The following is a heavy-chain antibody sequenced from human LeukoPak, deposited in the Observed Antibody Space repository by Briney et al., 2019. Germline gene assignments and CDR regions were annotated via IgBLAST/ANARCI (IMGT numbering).Heavy chain of an antibody. CDR1: GFTFSDYY. V-gene: IGHV3-11*04. J-gene: IGHJ6*03. CDR2: ISSSGSTI. Sequence: GGSLRLSCAASGFTFSDYYMSWVRQAPGKGLEWVSYISSSGSTIYYADSVKGRFTISRDNAKNSLYLQMNSLRAEDTAVYYCAREEDYYYYMDVWGKGTTVTVSS. CDR3: AREEDYYYYMDV.